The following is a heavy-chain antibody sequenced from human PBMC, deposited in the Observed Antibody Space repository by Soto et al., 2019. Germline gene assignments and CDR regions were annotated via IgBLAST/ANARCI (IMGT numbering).Heavy chain of an antibody. CDR3: ARDKPFSAGY. J-gene: IGHJ4*02. CDR2: INPSGGGT. V-gene: IGHV1-46*04. Sequence: QVQLVQSGTEVKKPGASVKVSCKASGYTFLDFYIHWVRQAPGQGLEWMGFINPSGGGTTYAQQLQGRLTMTRDTATRTLYMELISLRSEDTAIYYCARDKPFSAGYWGQGTLVT. CDR1: GYTFLDFY. D-gene: IGHD3-3*02.